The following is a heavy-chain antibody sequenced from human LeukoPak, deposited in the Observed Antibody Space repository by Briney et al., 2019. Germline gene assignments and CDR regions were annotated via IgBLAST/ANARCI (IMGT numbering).Heavy chain of an antibody. CDR3: ARDLDGYNPSFFY. CDR2: IFYSGST. J-gene: IGHJ4*02. CDR1: GGSISTIIT. Sequence: SQTLSPTCAISGGSISTIITWRWVRQRPGKGLEWIGEIFYSGSTNYNPSLKSRVTISVDRSKNQFSLKLNSVTAADTAVYYCARDLDGYNPSFFYWGQGTLVTVSS. D-gene: IGHD5-24*01. V-gene: IGHV4-4*02.